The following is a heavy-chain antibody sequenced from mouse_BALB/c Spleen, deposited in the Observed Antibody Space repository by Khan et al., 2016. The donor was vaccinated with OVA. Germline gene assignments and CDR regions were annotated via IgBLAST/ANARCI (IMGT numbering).Heavy chain of an antibody. J-gene: IGHJ2*01. V-gene: IGHV1-7*01. Sequence: QIQLMQSGAELAKPGASVKMSCKASGYTFTSYWMHWVKQRPGKGLEWIGYINPSAGYTDYNQKFKDKATLTADKSSSTAYMQLNSLTSEDSAVYYCARDRIDYWGQGTTLTVSS. CDR3: ARDRIDY. CDR2: INPSAGYT. CDR1: GYTFTSYW.